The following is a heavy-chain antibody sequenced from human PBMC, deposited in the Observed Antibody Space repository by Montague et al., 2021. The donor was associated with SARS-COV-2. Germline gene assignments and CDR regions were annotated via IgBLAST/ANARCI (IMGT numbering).Heavy chain of an antibody. V-gene: IGHV4-4*02. J-gene: IGHJ4*02. CDR1: GGSISSSHW. CDR2: IYHSGST. Sequence: SETLSLTCGVSGGSISSSHWWNWVRQPPGKGLEWIGEIYHSGSTNYNPSLKNRVIMSIDKSKNQFSLKLSSVTAADTAVYYCATGPPSGLSVAGFDYWGQGTLVTVSS. D-gene: IGHD6-19*01. CDR3: ATGPPSGLSVAGFDY.